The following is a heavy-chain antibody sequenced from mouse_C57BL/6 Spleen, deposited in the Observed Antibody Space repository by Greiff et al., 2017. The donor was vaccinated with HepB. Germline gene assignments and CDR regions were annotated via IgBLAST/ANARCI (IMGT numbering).Heavy chain of an antibody. V-gene: IGHV1-9*01. J-gene: IGHJ3*01. D-gene: IGHD1-1*01. Sequence: VQLQQSGAELMKPGASVKLSCKATGYTFTGYWIEWVKQRPGHGLEWIGEILPGSGSTNYNEKFKGKATFTADTSSNTAYMQLSSLTTEDSAIYYCASPLTTVVATGPAWFAYWGQGTLVTVSA. CDR1: GYTFTGYW. CDR2: ILPGSGST. CDR3: ASPLTTVVATGPAWFAY.